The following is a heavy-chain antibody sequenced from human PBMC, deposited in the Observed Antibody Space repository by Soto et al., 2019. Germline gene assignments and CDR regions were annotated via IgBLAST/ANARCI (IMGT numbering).Heavy chain of an antibody. D-gene: IGHD6-13*01. J-gene: IGHJ5*02. CDR3: SRVSRGPAGGSS. V-gene: IGHV3-7*03. Sequence: EVQLVESGGGLVQPGGSLRLSCVASGFTFSSYWMSWARQVPGRGLEWLAKIKQDGSEKNYVDSVRGRFTISRDNAKSSLYLEMNSLRADDTAVYFCSRVSRGPAGGSSWGQGTLVTVSS. CDR1: GFTFSSYW. CDR2: IKQDGSEK.